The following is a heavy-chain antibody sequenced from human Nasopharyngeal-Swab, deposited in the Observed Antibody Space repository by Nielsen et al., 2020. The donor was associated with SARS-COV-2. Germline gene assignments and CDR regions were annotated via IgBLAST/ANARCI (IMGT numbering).Heavy chain of an antibody. V-gene: IGHV1-8*02. CDR2: ISAYNGNT. Sequence: ASVKVSCKASDYTFTSYGISWVRQAPGQGLEWMGWISAYNGNTGYAQKFQGRVTMTRNTSISTAYMELSSLRSEDTAVYYCARGRKITMIVVVIPTHYYYMDVWGKGTTVTVSS. CDR1: DYTFTSYG. D-gene: IGHD3-22*01. CDR3: ARGRKITMIVVVIPTHYYYMDV. J-gene: IGHJ6*03.